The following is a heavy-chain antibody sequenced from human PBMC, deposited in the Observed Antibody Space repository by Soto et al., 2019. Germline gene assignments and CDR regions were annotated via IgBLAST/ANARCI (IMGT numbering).Heavy chain of an antibody. Sequence: SETLSLTCTFSGGSISSGDYYWSWIRQPPGKGLEWIGYIYYSGSTYYNPSLKSRVTISVDTSKNQFSLKLSSVTAADTAVYYCARALETRGDYVWYYFDYWGQGTLVTVSS. D-gene: IGHD3-16*01. V-gene: IGHV4-30-4*01. CDR3: ARALETRGDYVWYYFDY. J-gene: IGHJ4*02. CDR1: GGSISSGDYY. CDR2: IYYSGST.